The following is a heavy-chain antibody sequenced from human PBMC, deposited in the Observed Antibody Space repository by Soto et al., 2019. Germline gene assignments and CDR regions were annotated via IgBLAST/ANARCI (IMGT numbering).Heavy chain of an antibody. CDR3: VRTRLSSSYYYSMGV. CDR2: ISGSSTYI. V-gene: IGHV3-11*06. D-gene: IGHD3-16*02. J-gene: IGHJ6*02. Sequence: GGSLRLSCAVSGFTFSDYYMSWIRQAPGKGLEWVSYISGSSTYIDYTDSVKGRFTISRDNARNSLYLQMNSLRGEDTAVYYCVRTRLSSSYYYSMGVWGQGTTVTVSS. CDR1: GFTFSDYY.